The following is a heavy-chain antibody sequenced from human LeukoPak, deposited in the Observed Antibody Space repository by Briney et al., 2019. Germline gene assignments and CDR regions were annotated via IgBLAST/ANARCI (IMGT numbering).Heavy chain of an antibody. CDR1: GFTFNGHW. CDR3: AKDRYSYAFEYSDS. CDR2: IKQDESEK. V-gene: IGHV3-7*01. J-gene: IGHJ4*02. Sequence: GGSLRLSCAAYGFTFNGHWMSWVRLAPGKGMEWVANIKQDESEKYYADSVKGRFTISRDNSKNTISLQVSSLRTEDTAVYYCAKDRYSYAFEYSDSWGQGTLVTVSS. D-gene: IGHD5-18*01.